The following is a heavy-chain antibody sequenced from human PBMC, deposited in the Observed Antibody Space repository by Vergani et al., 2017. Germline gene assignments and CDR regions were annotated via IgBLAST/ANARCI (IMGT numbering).Heavy chain of an antibody. Sequence: EVELVQSGPEMRKPGESLKISCKGSEYSFRNYWIGWVRQMPGKGLEWMGIIYPADSDTRYSPSFQGQVTISADKSFSTAFLQWDSLKASDTALYYCARHTTYTDSWGQGSLVTVSS. V-gene: IGHV5-51*01. CDR2: IYPADSDT. D-gene: IGHD1-1*01. CDR1: EYSFRNYW. J-gene: IGHJ4*02. CDR3: ARHTTYTDS.